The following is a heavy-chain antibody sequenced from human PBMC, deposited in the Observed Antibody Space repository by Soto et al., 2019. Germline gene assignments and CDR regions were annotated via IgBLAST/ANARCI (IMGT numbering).Heavy chain of an antibody. V-gene: IGHV4-34*01. D-gene: IGHD6-13*01. CDR2: INHSGST. CDR3: ARGRFPPTGIAAAGTAFDI. J-gene: IGHJ3*02. Sequence: QSQTLSLTCAVYGGSFSGYYWSWIRQPPGKGLEWIGEINHSGSTNYNPSLKSRVTISVDTSKNQFSLKLSSVTAADTAVYYCARGRFPPTGIAAAGTAFDIWGQGTMVTVSS. CDR1: GGSFSGYY.